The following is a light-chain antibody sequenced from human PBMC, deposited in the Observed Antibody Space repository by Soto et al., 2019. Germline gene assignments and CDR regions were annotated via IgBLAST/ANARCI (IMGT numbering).Light chain of an antibody. CDR1: QSVSSGY. J-gene: IGKJ5*01. Sequence: EIVLTQSPGTLSLSPGERGTLSCRASQSVSSGYLAWYQQKPGQAPRLLIYDASSRATGIPDRFSGSGSGTDFTLTISRLEPEDFAVYYCQQRSNRPPTFGQGTRLEIK. CDR2: DAS. CDR3: QQRSNRPPT. V-gene: IGKV3D-20*02.